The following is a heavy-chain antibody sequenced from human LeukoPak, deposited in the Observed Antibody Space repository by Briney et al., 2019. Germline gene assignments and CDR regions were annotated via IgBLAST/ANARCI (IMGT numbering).Heavy chain of an antibody. J-gene: IGHJ6*03. CDR1: GFTFKNYW. V-gene: IGHV3-7*01. CDR3: ARVYSGIDFYYMDV. CDR2: INQDGTEK. D-gene: IGHD3-10*01. Sequence: GGSLRLSCAASGFTFKNYWMSWVRQAPGKGLEWVAHINQDGTEKYHVDSVRGRFTISRDNPKNSLYLQMNSLRLEDTAVYYCARVYSGIDFYYMDVWAKGTTVTVSS.